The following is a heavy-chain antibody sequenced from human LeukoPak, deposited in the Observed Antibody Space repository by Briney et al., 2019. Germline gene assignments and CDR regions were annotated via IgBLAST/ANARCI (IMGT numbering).Heavy chain of an antibody. CDR2: ISAYNGNT. J-gene: IGHJ6*02. Sequence: ASVKVSCKASGYTFTSYGISWVRQAPGQGLEWMGWISAYNGNTNYAQKLQGRVTMTTDTSTSTAYMELRSPRSDDTAVYYCAREAYGSGSYYLDYYYYGMDVWGQGTTVTVSS. V-gene: IGHV1-18*01. CDR1: GYTFTSYG. D-gene: IGHD3-10*01. CDR3: AREAYGSGSYYLDYYYYGMDV.